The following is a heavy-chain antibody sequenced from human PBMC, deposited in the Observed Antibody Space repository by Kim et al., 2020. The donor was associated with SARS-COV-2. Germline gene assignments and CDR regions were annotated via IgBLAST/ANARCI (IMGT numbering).Heavy chain of an antibody. J-gene: IGHJ4*02. V-gene: IGHV3-9*01. Sequence: GGSLRLSCAASGFTFGDYAMHWVRQAPGKGLEWVSGISWNSGSIGYADSVKGRFTISRDNAKNSLYLQMNSLRAEDTALYYCAKAAWNYYDSSGYPFDYWGQGTLVTVSS. CDR1: GFTFGDYA. CDR2: ISWNSGSI. CDR3: AKAAWNYYDSSGYPFDY. D-gene: IGHD3-22*01.